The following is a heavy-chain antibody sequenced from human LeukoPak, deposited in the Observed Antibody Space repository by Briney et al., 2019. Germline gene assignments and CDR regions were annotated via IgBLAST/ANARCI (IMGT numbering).Heavy chain of an antibody. D-gene: IGHD5-12*01. CDR3: AKESVDIVATGPSGRWGYYFDY. CDR2: INDDGSDT. J-gene: IGHJ4*02. V-gene: IGHV3-74*01. CDR1: GFTFKLYW. Sequence: GGSLRLSCAVSGFTFKLYWMHWVRQAPGKGPVWVSRINDDGSDTTYADSVKGRFTISRDDAKNMLFLQMNSLRAEDTAVYYCAKESVDIVATGPSGRWGYYFDYWGQGTLVTVSS.